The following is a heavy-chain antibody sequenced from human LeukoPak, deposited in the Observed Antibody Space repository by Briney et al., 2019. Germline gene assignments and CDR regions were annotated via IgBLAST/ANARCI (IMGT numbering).Heavy chain of an antibody. CDR2: IYPGDSDT. D-gene: IGHD3-22*01. V-gene: IGHV5-51*01. Sequence: GESLKISCKGSGYSFTSYWIGWVRQMPGKGLEWMGIIYPGDSDTRYSPSFQGQVTISADKSISTAYLQWNSLKASDTAMYYCARLQGLNYYDSSGYYADYWGQGTLVTVSS. CDR3: ARLQGLNYYDSSGYYADY. CDR1: GYSFTSYW. J-gene: IGHJ4*02.